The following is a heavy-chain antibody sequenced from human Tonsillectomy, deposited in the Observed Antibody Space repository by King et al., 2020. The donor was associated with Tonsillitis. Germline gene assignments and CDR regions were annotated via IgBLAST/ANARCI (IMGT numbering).Heavy chain of an antibody. V-gene: IGHV2-26*01. Sequence: VTLKESGPVLVKPTETLTLTCTVSGFSLSNARMGVSWIRQPPGQALEWLAHIFSNDEKSYSTSLKSRLTISKDTSKSQVVLTMTNMDPVDTATYYCARIRSLYGDYTFDYWGQGTLVTVSS. CDR2: IFSNDEK. CDR1: GFSLSNARMG. D-gene: IGHD4-17*01. CDR3: ARIRSLYGDYTFDY. J-gene: IGHJ4*02.